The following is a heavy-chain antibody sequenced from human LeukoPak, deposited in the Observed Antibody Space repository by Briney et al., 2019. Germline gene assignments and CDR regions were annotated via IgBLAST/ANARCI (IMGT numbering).Heavy chain of an antibody. Sequence: PGGSLRLSCAASGFTFSTYAMNWVRQAPGKGLEWVSGITHSSSNTYYGDSVKGRFTISRDNSKNTLYLQMNSLRVEDTTIYYCAKDRGSGWSGFFDYWGQGTLVTVAS. V-gene: IGHV3-23*01. D-gene: IGHD6-19*01. CDR2: ITHSSSNT. CDR1: GFTFSTYA. J-gene: IGHJ4*02. CDR3: AKDRGSGWSGFFDY.